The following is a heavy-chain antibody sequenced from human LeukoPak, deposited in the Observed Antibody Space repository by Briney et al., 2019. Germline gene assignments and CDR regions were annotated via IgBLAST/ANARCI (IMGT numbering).Heavy chain of an antibody. V-gene: IGHV3-48*03. J-gene: IGHJ4*02. CDR3: ARDPPMYYYDSSGYWQYYFDY. D-gene: IGHD3-22*01. CDR1: GFTFSSYE. Sequence: GGSLRLSCAASGFTFSSYEMNWLRQAPGKGLEWVSYISSSGSTIYYADSVKGRFTISRDNAKNSLYLQMNSLRAEDTAVYYCARDPPMYYYDSSGYWQYYFDYWGQGTLVTVSS. CDR2: ISSSGSTI.